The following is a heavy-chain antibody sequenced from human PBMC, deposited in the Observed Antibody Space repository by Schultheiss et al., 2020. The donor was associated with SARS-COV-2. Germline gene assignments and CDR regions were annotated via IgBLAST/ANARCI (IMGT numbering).Heavy chain of an antibody. CDR1: GGSISSGGYS. J-gene: IGHJ4*02. V-gene: IGHV4-30-2*01. Sequence: SETLSLTCAVSGGSISSGGYSWSWIRQPPGKGLEWIGYIYHSGSTYYNPSLKSRVTISVDTSKNQFSLKLSSVTAADTAVYYCARFGRQKPYYFDYWGQGTLVTVSS. CDR3: ARFGRQKPYYFDY. D-gene: IGHD3-16*01. CDR2: IYHSGST.